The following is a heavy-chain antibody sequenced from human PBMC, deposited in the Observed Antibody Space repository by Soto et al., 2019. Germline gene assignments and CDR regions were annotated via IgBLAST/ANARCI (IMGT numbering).Heavy chain of an antibody. CDR3: ARGDVVVLTATSNFDY. V-gene: IGHV3-21*01. J-gene: IGHJ4*02. Sequence: GGSLRLSCAASGFTFSSYTMKWVRQAPGKGLEWVASISSSYYIKYADSVKGRFTISRDNAKNSLYLQMNSLRAEDTAVYYCARGDVVVLTATSNFDYWGQGTLVTVSS. CDR1: GFTFSSYT. D-gene: IGHD2-21*02. CDR2: ISSSYYI.